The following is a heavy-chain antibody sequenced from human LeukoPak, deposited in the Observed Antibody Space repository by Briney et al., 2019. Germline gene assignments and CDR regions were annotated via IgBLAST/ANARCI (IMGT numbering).Heavy chain of an antibody. D-gene: IGHD4-17*01. J-gene: IGHJ5*02. Sequence: GSLRLSCAASGFTFSSYSMNWVRQAPGKGLEWVSSISSSSSYIYYADSVKGRFTISRDNAKNSLYLQMNSLRAEDTAVYYCARVYGDYGGYWFDPWGQGTLVTVSS. CDR3: ARVYGDYGGYWFDP. CDR2: ISSSSSYI. CDR1: GFTFSSYS. V-gene: IGHV3-21*01.